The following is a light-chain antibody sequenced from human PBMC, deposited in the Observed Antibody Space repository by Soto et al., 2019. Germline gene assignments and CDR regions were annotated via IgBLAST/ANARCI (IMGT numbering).Light chain of an antibody. V-gene: IGKV1-5*01. CDR3: QHCDTSWP. CDR1: RNIERW. CDR2: NAS. Sequence: DIQMTQSPSTLSASVGDRVTITCRASRNIERWLAWYQQKPGKPPKLLILNASTLGSGVPSRFSGSGSGTEFTLTISGLQPDDCATYYCQHCDTSWPFGQGTKVELK. J-gene: IGKJ1*01.